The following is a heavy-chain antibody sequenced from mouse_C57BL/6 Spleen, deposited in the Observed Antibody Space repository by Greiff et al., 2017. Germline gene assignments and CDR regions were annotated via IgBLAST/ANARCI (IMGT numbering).Heavy chain of an antibody. CDR1: GYTFTSYG. CDR2: IYPRSGNT. Sequence: QVQLKESGAELARPGASVKLSCKASGYTFTSYGISWVKQRTGQGLEWIGEIYPRSGNTYYNEKFKGKATLTADKSSSTAYMELRSLTSEDSAVYFCAREGCVRGAMDYWGQGTSVTVSS. J-gene: IGHJ4*01. V-gene: IGHV1-81*01. CDR3: AREGCVRGAMDY.